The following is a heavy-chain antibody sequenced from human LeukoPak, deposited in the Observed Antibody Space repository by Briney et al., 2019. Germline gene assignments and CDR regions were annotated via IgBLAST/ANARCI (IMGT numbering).Heavy chain of an antibody. Sequence: GGSLRLSCAASGFTFSSYSMNWVRQAPGKGLEWVSSISSSSSYIYYADSVKGRFTISRDNAKNSLYLQMNSLRAEDTAVYYCARDSYDSSGYYHYFAAFDIWGQGTMVTASS. D-gene: IGHD3-22*01. CDR1: GFTFSSYS. V-gene: IGHV3-21*01. J-gene: IGHJ3*02. CDR2: ISSSSSYI. CDR3: ARDSYDSSGYYHYFAAFDI.